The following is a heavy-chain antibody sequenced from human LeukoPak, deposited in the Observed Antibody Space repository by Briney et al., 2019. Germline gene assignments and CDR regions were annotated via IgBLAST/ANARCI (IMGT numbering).Heavy chain of an antibody. D-gene: IGHD1-26*01. J-gene: IGHJ4*02. V-gene: IGHV3-53*01. CDR3: ARDSGESYSD. Sequence: SGGSLRLSCAASGFTVSSNYMSWVRQAPGKGLEWVSVIYSGGSTYYADSVKGRFTISRDSSKNTLYLQMNSLRAEDTAAYYCARDSGESYSDWGQGTLVTVSS. CDR1: GFTVSSNY. CDR2: IYSGGST.